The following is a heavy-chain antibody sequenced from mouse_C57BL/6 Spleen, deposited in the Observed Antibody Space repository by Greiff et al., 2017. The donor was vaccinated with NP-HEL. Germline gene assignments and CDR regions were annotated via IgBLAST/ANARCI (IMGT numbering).Heavy chain of an antibody. CDR2: INPNYGTT. CDR1: GYSFTDYN. Sequence: VHVKQSGPELVKPGASVKISCKASGYSFTDYNMNWVKQSNGKSLEWIGVINPNYGTTSYNQKFKGKATLTVDQSSSTAYMQLNSLTSEDSAVYYCARGALYDYWYFDVWGTGTTVTVSS. CDR3: ARGALYDYWYFDV. V-gene: IGHV1-39*01. D-gene: IGHD2-3*01. J-gene: IGHJ1*03.